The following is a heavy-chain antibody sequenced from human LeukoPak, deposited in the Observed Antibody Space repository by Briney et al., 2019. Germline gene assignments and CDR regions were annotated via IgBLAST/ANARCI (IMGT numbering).Heavy chain of an antibody. V-gene: IGHV3-48*02. J-gene: IGHJ4*02. CDR1: AFSFSDYS. Sequence: PGGSLRLSCAASAFSFSDYSMNWVRQAPGKGLEWVSYICSSSRTTYYADSVKGRFTISRDNAKNSLYLQMNSLRDEDTAFYYCARDKHDSSGYYTPTFFDRWGEGTLVSVSS. CDR3: ARDKHDSSGYYTPTFFDR. D-gene: IGHD3-22*01. CDR2: ICSSSRTT.